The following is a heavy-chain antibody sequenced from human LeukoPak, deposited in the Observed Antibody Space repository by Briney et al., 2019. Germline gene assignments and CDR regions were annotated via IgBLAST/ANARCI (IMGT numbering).Heavy chain of an antibody. V-gene: IGHV4-34*01. CDR3: ATGRDPYKTGH. CDR1: GVSFSGYY. CDR2: INHSGST. Sequence: SETLSLTCAVYGVSFSGYYWSWIRQPPGKGLEWIGEINHSGSTNYNPSLKSRVTISVDTSKNQFSLKLSSVTAADTAVYYCATGRDPYKTGHWGQGTLVTVSS. D-gene: IGHD5-24*01. J-gene: IGHJ4*02.